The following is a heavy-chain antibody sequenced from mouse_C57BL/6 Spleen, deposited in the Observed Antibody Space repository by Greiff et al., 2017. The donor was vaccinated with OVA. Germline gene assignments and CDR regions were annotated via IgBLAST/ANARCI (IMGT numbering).Heavy chain of an antibody. V-gene: IGHV1-15*01. CDR3: TRGGYYFKGYFDV. CDR2: IDPETGGT. Sequence: VQLQESGAELVRPGASVTLSCKASGYTFTDYEMHWVKQTPVHGLEWIGAIDPETGGTAYNQKFKGKAILTADKSSSTAYMELRSLTSEDSAVYYCTRGGYYFKGYFDVWGTGTTVTVSS. D-gene: IGHD1-1*01. J-gene: IGHJ1*03. CDR1: GYTFTDYE.